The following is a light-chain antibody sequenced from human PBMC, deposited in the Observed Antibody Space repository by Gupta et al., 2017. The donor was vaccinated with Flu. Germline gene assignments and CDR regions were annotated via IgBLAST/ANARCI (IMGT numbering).Light chain of an antibody. Sequence: SPATLSVSPGERATLSCRASQSVSNKLAWYQQKPGQAPRLIIYGASTRATDIPARFSGSGSGTEFTLTISSLQSEDFAVYYWQQNSTLPLFGHGTKVDIK. CDR1: QSVSNK. V-gene: IGKV3-15*01. J-gene: IGKJ3*01. CDR2: GAS. CDR3: QQNSTLPL.